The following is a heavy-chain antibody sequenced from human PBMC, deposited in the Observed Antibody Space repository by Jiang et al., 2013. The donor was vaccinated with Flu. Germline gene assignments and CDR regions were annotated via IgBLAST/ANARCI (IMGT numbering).Heavy chain of an antibody. D-gene: IGHD3-16*02. Sequence: GAEVKKPGASVKVSCKASGFTFTNYAIHWVRQAPGQRLEWMGWINAASGNTKYSQKFQGRITLTRDTSADTAYMELSSLRSEDTAIYYCAREWAGRGVIVEYFDYWGQGTLVTVSS. V-gene: IGHV1-3*01. J-gene: IGHJ4*02. CDR1: GFTFTNYA. CDR2: INAASGNT. CDR3: AREWAGRGVIVEYFDY.